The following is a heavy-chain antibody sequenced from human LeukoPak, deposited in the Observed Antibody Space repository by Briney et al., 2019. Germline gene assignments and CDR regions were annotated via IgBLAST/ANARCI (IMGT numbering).Heavy chain of an antibody. J-gene: IGHJ4*02. D-gene: IGHD4-17*01. V-gene: IGHV3-15*01. Sequence: AGSLTLSRAASGLSFSTAWMSWVRQAPGKGLEWVGRIKSKSDDGTAVYTAPVKGRFTISRDDSKDTLYLQMNSLRAEDTAVYYCANSAIYGDLRSLDYWGQGTIVTVSS. CDR1: GLSFSTAW. CDR3: ANSAIYGDLRSLDY. CDR2: IKSKSDDGTA.